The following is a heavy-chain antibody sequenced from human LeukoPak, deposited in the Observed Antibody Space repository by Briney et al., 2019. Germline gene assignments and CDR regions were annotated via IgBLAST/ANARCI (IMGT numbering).Heavy chain of an antibody. CDR1: GGSISPYY. J-gene: IGHJ4*02. Sequence: PSETLSLTCTVSGGSISPYYWSWIRQPPGKGLEWIGYIYYSGSTNYNPSLKSRVTISVDTSKKRFSLKLNSVTAADTAVYYCARGKGYFDYWGQGTLVTVSS. CDR3: ARGKGYFDY. CDR2: IYYSGST. V-gene: IGHV4-59*01.